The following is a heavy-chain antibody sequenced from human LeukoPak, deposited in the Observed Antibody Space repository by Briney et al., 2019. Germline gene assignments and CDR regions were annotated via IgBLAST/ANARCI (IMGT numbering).Heavy chain of an antibody. J-gene: IGHJ6*02. D-gene: IGHD6-13*01. CDR2: INYSGST. V-gene: IGHV4-59*08. CDR1: GGSISIYY. CDR3: ARLKANEQQLSTGNYYGMDV. Sequence: SETLSLTCTVSGGSISIYYWSWIRQPPGKGLEWIGYINYSGSTNYNPSLKSRVTISVDTSKNQFSLKLRSVTAADAAVYYCARLKANEQQLSTGNYYGMDVWGQGTTVTVSS.